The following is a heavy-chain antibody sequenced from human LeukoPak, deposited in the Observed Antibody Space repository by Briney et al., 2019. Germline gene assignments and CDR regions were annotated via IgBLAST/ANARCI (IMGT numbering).Heavy chain of an antibody. CDR2: IIPIFGTA. D-gene: IGHD3-9*01. CDR3: ARGYILTGYYPFDY. CDR1: GGTFSSYA. Sequence: GSSVKVSCKASGGTFSSYAISWVRQAPGQGLEWMGGIIPIFGTANYAQKFQGRVTITRNTSISTAYMELSSLRSEDTAVYYCARGYILTGYYPFDYWGQGTLVTVSS. J-gene: IGHJ4*02. V-gene: IGHV1-69*05.